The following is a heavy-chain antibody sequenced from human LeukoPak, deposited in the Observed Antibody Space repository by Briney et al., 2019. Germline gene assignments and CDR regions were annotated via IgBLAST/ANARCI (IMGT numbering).Heavy chain of an antibody. D-gene: IGHD5-18*01. J-gene: IGHJ4*02. Sequence: GGSLRLSCAASGFTFSSYGMHWVRQAPGKGLEWVAFIRNDGSNEYYADSVKGRFTISRDNSKNTLSLQMNSLRAEDTAVYYCARDLRSYGHLFDYWGQGTLVTVSS. V-gene: IGHV3-30*02. CDR2: IRNDGSNE. CDR1: GFTFSSYG. CDR3: ARDLRSYGHLFDY.